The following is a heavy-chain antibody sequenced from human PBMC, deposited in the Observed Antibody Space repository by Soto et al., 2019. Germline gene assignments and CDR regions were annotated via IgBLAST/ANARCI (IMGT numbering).Heavy chain of an antibody. CDR2: IYYSGST. J-gene: IGHJ5*02. CDR3: ATQEVGGSYVYTFDP. V-gene: IGHV4-39*01. D-gene: IGHD1-26*01. CDR1: GGSISSSNYY. Sequence: SETLSLTCTVSGGSISSSNYYWCWIRPPPGKGLEWIGSIYYSGSTYYNPSLKSRVTISVDTSKNQFSLKLSSVTAADTAVYYCATQEVGGSYVYTFDPWGQGTLVTVSS.